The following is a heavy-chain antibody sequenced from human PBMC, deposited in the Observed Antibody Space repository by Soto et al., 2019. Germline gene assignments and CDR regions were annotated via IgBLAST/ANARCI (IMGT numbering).Heavy chain of an antibody. J-gene: IGHJ4*02. CDR3: VHTYYDILTDPRGFDY. V-gene: IGHV2-5*02. Sequence: GPTLVNPTQTLTLTCTFSGFSLSTTGVGVGWIRQPPGKALEWLALIYWDDDKRYSPSLKSRLTITKDTSKNQVVLTMTNMDPVDTATYYCVHTYYDILTDPRGFDYWGQGTLVTVSS. CDR1: GFSLSTTGVG. CDR2: IYWDDDK. D-gene: IGHD3-9*01.